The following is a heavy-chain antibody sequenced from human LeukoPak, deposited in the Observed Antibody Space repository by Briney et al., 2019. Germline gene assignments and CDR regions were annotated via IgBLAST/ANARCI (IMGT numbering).Heavy chain of an antibody. CDR2: ITRSSTYI. D-gene: IGHD3-22*01. Sequence: GRSLTLSCAASGFTFGSYSMNWVRQAPGKGLEWVSSITRSSTYIYYADSVKGRFTISRDNAKNSLYLQMNSLRAEDTAVYYCARCRYDSSGYYSIIDYWGQGTLVTVSS. CDR1: GFTFGSYS. J-gene: IGHJ4*02. CDR3: ARCRYDSSGYYSIIDY. V-gene: IGHV3-21*01.